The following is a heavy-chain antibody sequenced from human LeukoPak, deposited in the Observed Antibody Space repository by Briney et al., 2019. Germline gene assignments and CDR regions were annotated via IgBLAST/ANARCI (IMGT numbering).Heavy chain of an antibody. CDR3: AKEAGVSYFYYMDV. CDR1: GFTFSTYA. Sequence: GGSLRLSCAASGFTFSTYAMSWVRQAPGKGLEWVSGINGSDGRTYYGDSVKGRLTISRDNSQNTVYLQMHSLRAEDTAVYFCAKEAGVSYFYYMDVWGKGTTVTVSS. D-gene: IGHD3-16*01. V-gene: IGHV3-23*01. J-gene: IGHJ6*03. CDR2: INGSDGRT.